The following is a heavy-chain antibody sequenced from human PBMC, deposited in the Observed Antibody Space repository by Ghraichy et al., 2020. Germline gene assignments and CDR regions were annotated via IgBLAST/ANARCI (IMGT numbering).Heavy chain of an antibody. J-gene: IGHJ5*02. CDR2: ISSSGTS. Sequence: SETLSLTCTVSGGSISSGTYYWGWIRQPPGKGLEWIASISSSGTSLFNASLKSRVTISVDTSKSQFSLKVTSVTAADSAVYYCVRQHWNHASWGQGTLVTVSS. CDR3: VRQHWNHAS. CDR1: GGSISSGTYY. V-gene: IGHV4-39*01. D-gene: IGHD1-1*01.